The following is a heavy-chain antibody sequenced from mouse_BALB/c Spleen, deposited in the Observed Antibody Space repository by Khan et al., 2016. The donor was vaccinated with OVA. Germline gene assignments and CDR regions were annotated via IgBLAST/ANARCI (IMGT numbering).Heavy chain of an antibody. V-gene: IGHV2-9*02. CDR2: IWAGGST. CDR1: GFSLTSYG. CDR3: ARLEDI. J-gene: IGHJ2*01. D-gene: IGHD1-3*01. Sequence: QMQLEESGPGLVAPSQSLSITCTVSGFSLTSYGVHWVRPPPGKGLEWLGVIWAGGSTNYNSALMSRLSISKDNSKSPVFLKMNSLQTDDTAMYYCARLEDIRGQGTTLTVSS.